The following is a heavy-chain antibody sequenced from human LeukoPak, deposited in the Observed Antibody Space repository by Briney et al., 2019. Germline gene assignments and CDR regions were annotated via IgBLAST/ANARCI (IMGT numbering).Heavy chain of an antibody. CDR2: INHNSGGT. CDR3: ARDQHCSSTSCYLFYYYYGMDV. V-gene: IGHV1-2*02. J-gene: IGHJ6*02. CDR1: GYTFTGYY. D-gene: IGHD2-2*01. Sequence: AASVKVSCKASGYTFTGYYMHWVRQAPGQGLEWMGWINHNSGGTNYAQKFQGRVTMTRDTSISTAYMELSRLRSDDTAVYYCARDQHCSSTSCYLFYYYYGMDVWGQGTTVTVSS.